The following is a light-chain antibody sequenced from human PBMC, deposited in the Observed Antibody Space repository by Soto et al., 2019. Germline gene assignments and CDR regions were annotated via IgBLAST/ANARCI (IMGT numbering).Light chain of an antibody. CDR1: QSINNW. CDR3: QHYNNYLLT. Sequence: DIQMTQSPSTLSASVGDRVTITCRASQSINNWLAWYQQMPGKAPKLLIYKASTAESGVPSRFSGIGSGTQFTLTISSLQPDDFATYYCQHYNNYLLTFGGGTKVDIK. V-gene: IGKV1-5*03. CDR2: KAS. J-gene: IGKJ4*01.